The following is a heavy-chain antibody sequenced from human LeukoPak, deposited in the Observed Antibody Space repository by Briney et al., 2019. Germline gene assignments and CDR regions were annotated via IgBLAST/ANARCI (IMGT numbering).Heavy chain of an antibody. CDR1: GYTFSRYG. CDR2: ISAYNGNT. CDR3: ARDWAVEVAVVTAIPADAFDV. V-gene: IGHV1-18*01. Sequence: ASVKVSCKASGYTFSRYGISWVRQAPGQGPEGVEWISAYNGNTNYARKLQGRVYMTTETSTSTAYMDLRSLRSDDTAVYYCARDWAVEVAVVTAIPADAFDVWGQGTMVTVSS. J-gene: IGHJ3*01. D-gene: IGHD2-21*02.